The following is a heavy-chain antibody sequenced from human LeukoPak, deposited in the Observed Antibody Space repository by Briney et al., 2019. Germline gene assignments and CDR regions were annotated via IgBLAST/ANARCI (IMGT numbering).Heavy chain of an antibody. Sequence: AGGSLRLSCAASGFTFSSYAMSWVRQAPGKGLEWVSAISGSGGSTYYADSVKGRFTISRDNSKNTLYLEMSSLRAEDTAVYYXAXXXGXXXXDSSGYXYGGYYFDYWGQGTLVTVSS. J-gene: IGHJ4*02. CDR3: AXXXGXXXXDSSGYXYGGYYFDY. V-gene: IGHV3-23*01. D-gene: IGHD3-22*01. CDR2: ISGSGGST. CDR1: GFTFSSYA.